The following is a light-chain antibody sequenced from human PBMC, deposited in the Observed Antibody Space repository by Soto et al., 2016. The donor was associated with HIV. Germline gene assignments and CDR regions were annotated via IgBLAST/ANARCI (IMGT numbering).Light chain of an antibody. CDR2: DAS. CDR1: QDIRNY. CDR3: LQDYDRPYT. V-gene: IGKV1-33*01. J-gene: IGKJ2*01. Sequence: DIQMTQSPSSLSASVGDRVTITCQASQDIRNYLNWYQQKPGKAPKLLIYDASNLHTGIPSRFSGSGSGTDFTLTISSLQPEDSASYFCLQDYDRPYTFGQGTKLEIK.